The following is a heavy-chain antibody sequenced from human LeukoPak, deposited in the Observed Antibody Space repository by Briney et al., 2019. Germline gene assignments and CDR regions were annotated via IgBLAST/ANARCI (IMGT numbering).Heavy chain of an antibody. Sequence: SETLSLTCAVYGGSFSGYYWSWIRQPPGKGLEWIGEINHSGSTNYNPSLKSRVTISVDTSKNQFSLKLSSVTAADTAVYCCARAPIVVVVAATLVGFDPWGQGTLVTASS. J-gene: IGHJ5*02. V-gene: IGHV4-34*01. CDR2: INHSGST. CDR1: GGSFSGYY. D-gene: IGHD2-15*01. CDR3: ARAPIVVVVAATLVGFDP.